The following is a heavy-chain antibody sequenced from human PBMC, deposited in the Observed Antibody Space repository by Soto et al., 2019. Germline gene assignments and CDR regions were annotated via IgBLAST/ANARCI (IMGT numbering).Heavy chain of an antibody. CDR3: ARHGSYDF. CDR2: IYPGDSDT. D-gene: IGHD1-26*01. Sequence: GESHRNRCKGAEYNIINYGIGWVRQMPGKGLEWMGIIYPGDSDTRYSPSFQGQVTISADKSISTAYLQWSSLKASDTAMYYWARHGSYDFWGQGTLVTVSS. J-gene: IGHJ4*02. CDR1: EYNIINYG. V-gene: IGHV5-51*01.